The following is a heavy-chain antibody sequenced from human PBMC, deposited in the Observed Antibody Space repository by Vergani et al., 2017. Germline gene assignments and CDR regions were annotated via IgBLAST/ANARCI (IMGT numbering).Heavy chain of an antibody. D-gene: IGHD3-22*01. V-gene: IGHV4-31*03. CDR2: IYSTGST. CDR1: GDSISSGVYY. CDR3: AKMGGYDEGDACRIGYFDS. J-gene: IGHJ4*02. Sequence: QVQLQESGPGLVKPSQTLSLTCSVSGDSISSGVYYWNWIRQHPGKGLEWIGYIYSTGSTHHNPSLRRRINMSVDTSKNQFSLKLNSVTAAHTAMYYCAKMGGYDEGDACRIGYFDSWGPGILVTVSS.